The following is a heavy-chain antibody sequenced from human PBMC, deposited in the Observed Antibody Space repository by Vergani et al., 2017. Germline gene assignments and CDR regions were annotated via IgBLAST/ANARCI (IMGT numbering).Heavy chain of an antibody. J-gene: IGHJ3*02. CDR3: ARDPPPYCSSTSCYTHAFDI. V-gene: IGHV1-18*01. Sequence: QVQLVQSGAEVKKPGASVKVSCKASGYTFTSYGISWVRQAPGQGLEWMGWISAYNGNKNYAQKLQGRVTMTTDTSTSTAYMELRSLRSDDTAVYYCARDPPPYCSSTSCYTHAFDIWGQGTMVTVSS. CDR1: GYTFTSYG. CDR2: ISAYNGNK. D-gene: IGHD2-2*02.